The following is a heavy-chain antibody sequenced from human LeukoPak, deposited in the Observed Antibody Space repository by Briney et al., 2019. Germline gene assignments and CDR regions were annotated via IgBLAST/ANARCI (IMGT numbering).Heavy chain of an antibody. D-gene: IGHD5-18*01. J-gene: IGHJ3*02. CDR1: GGSFSGYY. V-gene: IGHV4-34*01. Sequence: SETLSLTCAVYGGSFSGYYWSWIRQPPGKGLEWIGEINHSGSTNYNPSLKSRVTISVDTSKNQFSLKLSSVTAADTAVYYCARGPLRFRSSYAFDIWGQGTMVTVSS. CDR2: INHSGST. CDR3: ARGPLRFRSSYAFDI.